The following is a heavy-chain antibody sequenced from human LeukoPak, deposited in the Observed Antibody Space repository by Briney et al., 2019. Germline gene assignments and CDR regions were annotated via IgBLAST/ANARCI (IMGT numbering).Heavy chain of an antibody. CDR3: AKSPFVRFLEWD. CDR2: SFYTGTI. D-gene: IGHD3-3*01. Sequence: SETLSLTCSVSGGSLSISTHHWGWVRQSPGKGLEWIGSSFYTGTIFYNPSLKIRVTVSVDTSKNQFSLTLRSVTAADTAVYYCAKSPFVRFLEWDWGQGTLVTVSS. V-gene: IGHV4-39*07. CDR1: GGSLSISTHH. J-gene: IGHJ4*02.